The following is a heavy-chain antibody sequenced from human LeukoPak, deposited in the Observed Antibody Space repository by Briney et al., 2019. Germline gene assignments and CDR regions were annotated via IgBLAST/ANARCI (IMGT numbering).Heavy chain of an antibody. Sequence: VWPGGSLCLSCVVSGISLSNYGMTWVRRAPGKGLEWVSYISERGGSINYADSVKGRFTISRDTSLNTLYLQMNNLRAEDTAVYFCAKRGVVIRGILVIGYHQEAYHYDFWGQGGLVTVSS. D-gene: IGHD3-10*01. CDR1: GISLSNYG. CDR2: ISERGGSI. V-gene: IGHV3-23*01. CDR3: AKRGVVIRGILVIGYHQEAYHYDF. J-gene: IGHJ4*02.